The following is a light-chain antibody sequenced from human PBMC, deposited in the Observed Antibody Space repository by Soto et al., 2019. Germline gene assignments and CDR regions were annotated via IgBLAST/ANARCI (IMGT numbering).Light chain of an antibody. J-gene: IGKJ5*01. CDR1: QDINKF. V-gene: IGKV1-33*01. CDR2: DVS. Sequence: IQMTHSPSSLSASVVDTVTITCQASQDINKFLNWYQQKPGKAPKLLIYDVSNLETGVPSRFSGSGSETHFTLTINSLQPEDIATYYCQQYDNYDITFGQGTRLEIK. CDR3: QQYDNYDIT.